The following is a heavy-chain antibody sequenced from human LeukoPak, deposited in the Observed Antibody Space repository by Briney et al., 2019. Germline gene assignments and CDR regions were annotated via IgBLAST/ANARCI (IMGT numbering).Heavy chain of an antibody. CDR1: GYTLTELS. J-gene: IGHJ5*02. V-gene: IGHV1-24*01. D-gene: IGHD2-15*01. CDR3: ARDEAWGYCSESSCYAGLGNNWLDT. CDR2: FDPEDGET. Sequence: ASVKVSCKVSGYTLTELSMHWVRQAPGKGLEWMGGFDPEDGETIYAQKFQGRVTMTEDTSTDTAYMELSSLRSEDTAVYYCARDEAWGYCSESSCYAGLGNNWLDTWGQGTLVTVSS.